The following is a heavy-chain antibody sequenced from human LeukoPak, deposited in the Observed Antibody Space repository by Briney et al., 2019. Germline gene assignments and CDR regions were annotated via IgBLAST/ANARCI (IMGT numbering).Heavy chain of an antibody. CDR1: GYTPTELS. D-gene: IGHD3-3*02. CDR2: FDPEDGET. CDR3: ATVIFGVVTSYYYGMDV. Sequence: ASVKVSCKVSGYTPTELSMHWVRQAPGKGLEWMGGFDPEDGETIYAQKFRGRVTMTEDTSTDTAYMELSSLRSEDTAVYYCATVIFGVVTSYYYGMDVWGQGTTVTVSS. J-gene: IGHJ6*02. V-gene: IGHV1-24*01.